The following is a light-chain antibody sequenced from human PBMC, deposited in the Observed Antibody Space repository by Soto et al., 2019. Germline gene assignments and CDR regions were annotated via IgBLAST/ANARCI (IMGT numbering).Light chain of an antibody. Sequence: IVMTQSPGTLAVSPGERATLSCRASQGIITNLAWYHQKPGQPPRLLIFGASTRATGVPARFSGSGSGTEFTLTISSLQSADLGVYYCQQYGASPFTFGPGTRVEI. CDR1: QGIITN. V-gene: IGKV3-15*01. J-gene: IGKJ3*01. CDR3: QQYGASPFT. CDR2: GAS.